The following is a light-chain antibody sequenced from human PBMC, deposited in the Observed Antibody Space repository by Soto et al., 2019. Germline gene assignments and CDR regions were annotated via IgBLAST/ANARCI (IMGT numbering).Light chain of an antibody. CDR2: DAS. CDR3: QQRSNWPWT. Sequence: EIVLTQSPATLSLSPGERATLSCRASQSVRSNLAWYQQKPGQAPRLLIYDASHRATGIPGRFSGSGSGTDFTLTISNLEPEDFAVYYCQQRSNWPWTFGQGAKVEIK. J-gene: IGKJ1*01. V-gene: IGKV3-11*01. CDR1: QSVRSN.